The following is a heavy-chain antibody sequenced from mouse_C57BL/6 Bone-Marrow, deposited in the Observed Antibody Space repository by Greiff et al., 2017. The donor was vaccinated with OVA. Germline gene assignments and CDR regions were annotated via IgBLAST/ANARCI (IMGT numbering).Heavy chain of an antibody. V-gene: IGHV5-9*01. CDR2: ISGGGGNT. Sequence: DVLLVASWGGLVKPGGSLNLSCAASGFPFSSYTMSLFRPPPVTWLEWVSTISGGGGNTYYPDSVKVRFPISSDNAKNTLYLQRSSLRSEDTALYYCARRLRLDYWGQGTTLTVSS. D-gene: IGHD1-2*01. J-gene: IGHJ2*01. CDR1: GFPFSSYT. CDR3: ARRLRLDY.